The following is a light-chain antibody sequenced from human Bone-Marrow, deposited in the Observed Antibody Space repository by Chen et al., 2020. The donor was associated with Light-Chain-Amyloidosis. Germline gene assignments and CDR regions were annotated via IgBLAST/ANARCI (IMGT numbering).Light chain of an antibody. J-gene: IGKJ2*01. CDR3: QQRSNWPPMYT. CDR1: QTVGSF. Sequence: EILLTQSLVTLFLSPGERATLSCRASQTVGSFFAWYQQTPGHAPRIVIYDVSKRASGIPARFSGGESGTDFTLTISSLEPEDFAVYYCQQRSNWPPMYTFGQGTKLEIK. V-gene: IGKV3-11*01. CDR2: DVS.